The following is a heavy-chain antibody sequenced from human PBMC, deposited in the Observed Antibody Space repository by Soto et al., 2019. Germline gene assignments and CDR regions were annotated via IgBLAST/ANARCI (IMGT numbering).Heavy chain of an antibody. D-gene: IGHD6-6*01. CDR3: ARIGWQLAGNDYYYGMDV. Sequence: PGGSLRLSCAASGFTFSSYAMHWVRQAPGKGLEWVAVISYDGSNKYYADSVKGRFTISRDNSKNTLYLQMNSLRAEDTAVYYFARIGWQLAGNDYYYGMDVWGQGTTVTVSS. CDR2: ISYDGSNK. V-gene: IGHV3-30-3*01. CDR1: GFTFSSYA. J-gene: IGHJ6*02.